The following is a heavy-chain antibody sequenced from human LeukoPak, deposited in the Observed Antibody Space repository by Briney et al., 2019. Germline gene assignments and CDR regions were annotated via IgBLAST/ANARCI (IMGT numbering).Heavy chain of an antibody. V-gene: IGHV3-48*03. CDR2: ISSSGSTI. Sequence: GGSLRLSCAASGFTFSSYEMNWVRQAPGKGLEWVSYISSSGSTIYYADSVKGRFTISRDNAKNSLYLQMNSLRVEDTALYYCAKDMMAIVGATTSAFDIWGQGTMVTVSS. CDR3: AKDMMAIVGATTSAFDI. D-gene: IGHD1-26*01. J-gene: IGHJ3*02. CDR1: GFTFSSYE.